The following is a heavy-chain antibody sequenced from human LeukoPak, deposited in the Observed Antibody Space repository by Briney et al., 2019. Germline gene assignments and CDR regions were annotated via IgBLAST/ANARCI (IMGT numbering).Heavy chain of an antibody. V-gene: IGHV3-21*01. Sequence: PGGSLRLSCAASGFTFSSYSMNWVRQAPGKGLEWVSSISSSSSYIYYADSVKGRFTISRDNAKNSLYLQMNSLRAEDTAVYYCARDRSSSGYYYYYYMDVWGKGPTVTVSS. CDR2: ISSSSSYI. J-gene: IGHJ6*03. D-gene: IGHD3-22*01. CDR3: ARDRSSSGYYYYYYMDV. CDR1: GFTFSSYS.